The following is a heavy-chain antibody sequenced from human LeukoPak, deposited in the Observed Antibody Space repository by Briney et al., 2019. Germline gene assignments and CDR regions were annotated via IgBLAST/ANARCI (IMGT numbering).Heavy chain of an antibody. CDR2: IYSSGMT. Sequence: PGGSLRLSCAAPGFTVSSNYMSWVRQAPGKGLEWVSVIYSSGMTYYADSVKGRFTISRDNSKNTLYLHMNSLRAEDTAVYYCARDLYGVSHDYWGQGTLVTVSS. J-gene: IGHJ4*02. CDR3: ARDLYGVSHDY. D-gene: IGHD4-17*01. V-gene: IGHV3-53*01. CDR1: GFTVSSNY.